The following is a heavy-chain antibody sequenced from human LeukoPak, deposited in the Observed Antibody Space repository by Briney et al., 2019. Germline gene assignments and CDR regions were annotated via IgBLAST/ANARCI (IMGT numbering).Heavy chain of an antibody. J-gene: IGHJ4*02. CDR2: INHSGST. V-gene: IGHV4-34*01. D-gene: IGHD6-19*01. Sequence: SETLSLTCAVYGGSFSGYYWSWIRQPPGKGLEWIGEINHSGSTNYNPSLKSRVTISVDTSKNQFSLKLSSVTAADTAVYYCARSQGYSSGWYTFDYWGQGTLVTVSS. CDR3: ARSQGYSSGWYTFDY. CDR1: GGSFSGYY.